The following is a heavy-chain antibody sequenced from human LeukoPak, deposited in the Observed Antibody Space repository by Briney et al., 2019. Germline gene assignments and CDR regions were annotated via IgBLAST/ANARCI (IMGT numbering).Heavy chain of an antibody. CDR2: IYSGGTT. D-gene: IGHD3-16*02. Sequence: TGGSLRLSCAACELNVSNNYMNWVRQAPGKGLEWVSVIYSGGTTNYADSVQGRFTISRDSSKNTVYLQMNRLRADDTAVYYCAREHYDYFWGTYRSYALDIWGQGTMVTVSS. V-gene: IGHV3-53*01. CDR1: ELNVSNNY. CDR3: AREHYDYFWGTYRSYALDI. J-gene: IGHJ3*02.